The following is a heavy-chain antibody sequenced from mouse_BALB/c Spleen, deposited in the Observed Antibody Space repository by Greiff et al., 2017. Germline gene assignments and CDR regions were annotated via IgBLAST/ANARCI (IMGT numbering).Heavy chain of an antibody. Sequence: QVQLQQPGAELVKPGASVKLSCKASGYTFTSYWMHWVKQRPGQGLEWIGEIDPSDSYTNYNQKFKGKATLTVDKSSSTAYMQLSSLTSEDSAVYYCARKEDGNYGGVYAMDYWGQGTSVTVSS. CDR3: ARKEDGNYGGVYAMDY. J-gene: IGHJ4*01. D-gene: IGHD2-1*01. CDR2: IDPSDSYT. V-gene: IGHV1-69*02. CDR1: GYTFTSYW.